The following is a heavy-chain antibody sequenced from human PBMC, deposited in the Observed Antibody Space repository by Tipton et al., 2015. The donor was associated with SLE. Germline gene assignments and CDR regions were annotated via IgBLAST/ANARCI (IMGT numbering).Heavy chain of an antibody. CDR2: ISAYNGNT. D-gene: IGHD1-26*01. J-gene: IGHJ6*02. CDR3: AGEGGGVGATYSYYGMDV. Sequence: QLVQSGAEVKKPGASVKVSCKASGYTFTSFGISWVRQAPGQGLEWMGWISAYNGNTNYAQKLQGRVTMTTDTSTSTAYMELRSLRSDDTAVYYFAGEGGGVGATYSYYGMDVWGQVTSVAVS. V-gene: IGHV1-18*01. CDR1: GYTFTSFG.